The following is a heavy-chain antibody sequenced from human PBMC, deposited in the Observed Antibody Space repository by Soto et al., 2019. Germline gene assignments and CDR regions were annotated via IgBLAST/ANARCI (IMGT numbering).Heavy chain of an antibody. Sequence: QPGGSLRLSCAASGFTFSSYEMNWVRQAPGKGLEWVSYISSSGSTIYYADSVKGRFTISRDNAKNSLYLQMNSLRAEDTAVYYCARDSSSSSYYYYGMDVWGQGTTVTVSS. D-gene: IGHD6-6*01. CDR3: ARDSSSSSYYYYGMDV. CDR1: GFTFSSYE. V-gene: IGHV3-48*03. CDR2: ISSSGSTI. J-gene: IGHJ6*02.